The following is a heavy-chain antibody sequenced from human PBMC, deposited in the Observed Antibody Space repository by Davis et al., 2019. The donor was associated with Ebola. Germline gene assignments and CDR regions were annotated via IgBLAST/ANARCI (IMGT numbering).Heavy chain of an antibody. V-gene: IGHV3-15*04. CDR2: IGIEAEDKTT. Sequence: GESLKISCAGSGFTFINTRMNWVRQAPGKGLEWVGRIGIEAEDKTTDNAASLKDRFILSRDDSKNTLYLQMSSLKTEDTAVYYCTTDLVWNGHHDYWGQGTLVTVSA. J-gene: IGHJ4*02. CDR3: TTDLVWNGHHDY. D-gene: IGHD1-1*01. CDR1: GFTFINTR.